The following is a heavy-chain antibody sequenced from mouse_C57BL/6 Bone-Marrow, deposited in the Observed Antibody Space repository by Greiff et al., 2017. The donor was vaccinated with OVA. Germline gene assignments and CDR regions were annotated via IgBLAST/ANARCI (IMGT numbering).Heavy chain of an antibody. V-gene: IGHV1-81*01. J-gene: IGHJ2*01. CDR1: GYTFTSYG. CDR3: ARGYWDY. Sequence: VKLVESGAELARPGASVKLSCKASGYTFTSYGISWVKQRTGQGLVWFEEFYPRSGNTYYNAKFKGKGTLTADKSSSTAYMELRSMTSEDSAVYSCARGYWDYWGQGNTLTVSA. CDR2: FYPRSGNT. D-gene: IGHD1-1*01.